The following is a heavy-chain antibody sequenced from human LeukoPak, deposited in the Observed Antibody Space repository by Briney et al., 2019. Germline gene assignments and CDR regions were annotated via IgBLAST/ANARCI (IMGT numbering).Heavy chain of an antibody. Sequence: GGSLRLSCAASGFTFSSYSMNWVRQAPGKGLEWVSYISSSSSTIYCADSVKGRFTISRDNAKNSLYLQMNSLRAEDTAVYYCTREISYYDSSGYFDFDYWGQGTLVTVSS. CDR1: GFTFSSYS. V-gene: IGHV3-48*01. CDR3: TREISYYDSSGYFDFDY. D-gene: IGHD3-22*01. J-gene: IGHJ4*02. CDR2: ISSSSSTI.